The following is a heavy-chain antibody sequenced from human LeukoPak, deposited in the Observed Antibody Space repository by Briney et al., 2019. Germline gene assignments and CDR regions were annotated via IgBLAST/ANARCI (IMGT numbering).Heavy chain of an antibody. D-gene: IGHD2-21*02. V-gene: IGHV4-39*01. CDR1: GGSISSSSYY. Sequence: KPSETLSLTCTVSGGSISSSSYYWGWIRQPPGKGLEWIGSIYYSGSTYYNPSLKSRVTISVDTSKNQFSLKLTSVTAADTAVYYCARWTIGGGDCQILDYGGQEIRVPVPS. CDR2: IYYSGST. J-gene: IGHJ4*02. CDR3: ARWTIGGGDCQILDY.